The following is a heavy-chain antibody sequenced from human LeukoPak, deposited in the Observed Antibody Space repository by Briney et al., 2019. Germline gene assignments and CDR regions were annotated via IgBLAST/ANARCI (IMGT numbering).Heavy chain of an antibody. V-gene: IGHV1-46*01. Sequence: ASVKVSCKASGYTITSYYMHWVRQAPGQGLEWMGIINPSGGSTSYAQKFQGRVTMTRDTSTSTVYMELSSLRSEDTAVYYCARDRGEQQPYTGLDYWGQGTLVTVSS. J-gene: IGHJ4*02. CDR2: INPSGGST. CDR3: ARDRGEQQPYTGLDY. CDR1: GYTITSYY. D-gene: IGHD6-13*01.